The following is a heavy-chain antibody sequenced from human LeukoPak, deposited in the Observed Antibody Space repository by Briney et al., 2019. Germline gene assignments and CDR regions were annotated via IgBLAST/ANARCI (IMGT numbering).Heavy chain of an antibody. V-gene: IGHV1-69*04. CDR1: GGTFSSYA. CDR3: ARDEPEGILTGYFNWFDP. CDR2: IIPILGIA. Sequence: ASVKVSCKASGGTFSSYAISWVRQAPGQGLEWMGRIIPILGIANYAQKFQGRVTITADKSTSTAYMELSSLRSEDTAVYYCARDEPEGILTGYFNWFDPWGQGTLVTVSS. D-gene: IGHD3-9*01. J-gene: IGHJ5*02.